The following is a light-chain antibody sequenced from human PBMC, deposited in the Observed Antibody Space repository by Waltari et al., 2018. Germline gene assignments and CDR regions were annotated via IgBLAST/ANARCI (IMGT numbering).Light chain of an antibody. CDR1: QSVSTW. CDR2: KAS. J-gene: IGKJ2*01. V-gene: IGKV1-5*03. CDR3: QQYDSYLYT. Sequence: DIHMTQSPSTLSASVGYRVTITCRASQSVSTWLAWYQQKPGKAPKLLIYKASSLRSGVPSRFSGSGSGTEFTLTISSLQPDDFATYYCQQYDSYLYTFGQGTKVEIQ.